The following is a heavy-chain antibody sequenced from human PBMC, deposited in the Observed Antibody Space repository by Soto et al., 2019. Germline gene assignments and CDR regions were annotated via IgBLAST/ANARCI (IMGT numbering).Heavy chain of an antibody. J-gene: IGHJ4*02. D-gene: IGHD3-3*01. CDR1: GFTFSSYA. Sequence: GGSLRLSRSASGFTFSSYAMHWVRQAPGKGLEYVSAISSNGGSTYYADSVKGRFTVSRDNSKNTLYLQMSSLRAEDTAVYYCALYHGGQSGNFRFDNCCQGTPVVVSA. CDR3: ALYHGGQSGNFRFDN. V-gene: IGHV3-64D*06. CDR2: ISSNGGST.